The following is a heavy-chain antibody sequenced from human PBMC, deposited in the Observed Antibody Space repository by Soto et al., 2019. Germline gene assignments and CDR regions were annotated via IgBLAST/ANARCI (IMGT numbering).Heavy chain of an antibody. J-gene: IGHJ6*02. V-gene: IGHV1-18*04. CDR3: ARDKDYDFWSGYYSYYYYYGMDV. CDR1: GYTFTSYG. D-gene: IGHD3-3*01. CDR2: ISAYNGNT. Sequence: EASVKVSCKASGYTFTSYGISWVRQAPGQGLEWMGWISAYNGNTNYAQKLQGRVTMTTDTSTSTAYMELRSLRSDDTAVYYCARDKDYDFWSGYYSYYYYYGMDVWGQGTTVTVSS.